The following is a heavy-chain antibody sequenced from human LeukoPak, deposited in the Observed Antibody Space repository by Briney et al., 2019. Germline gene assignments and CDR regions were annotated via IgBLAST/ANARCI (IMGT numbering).Heavy chain of an antibody. V-gene: IGHV4-4*02. CDR1: GGSITNNW. J-gene: IGHJ6*02. Sequence: SETLSLTCAVSGGSITNNWWSWVRQPPGKGLEWIGEIYHSGSTSYNPSLKSRATLSVDKSKNQFPLNLNSVTAADTAVYYCARNAAYCMDVWGQGTTVTVS. CDR3: ARNAAYCMDV. CDR2: IYHSGST.